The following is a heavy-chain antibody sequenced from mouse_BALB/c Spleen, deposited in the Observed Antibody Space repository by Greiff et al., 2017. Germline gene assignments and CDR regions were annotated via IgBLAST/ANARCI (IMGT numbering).Heavy chain of an antibody. J-gene: IGHJ3*01. CDR1: GFTFSSFG. CDR2: ISSGSSTI. Sequence: EVQGVESGGGLVQPGGSRKLSCAASGFTFSSFGMHWVRQAPEKGLEWVAYISSGSSTIYYADTVKGRFTISRDNPKNTLFLQLTSLRSEDTAMYYWAREGDYGSSEGFAYWGQGTLVTVSA. CDR3: AREGDYGSSEGFAY. V-gene: IGHV5-17*02. D-gene: IGHD1-1*01.